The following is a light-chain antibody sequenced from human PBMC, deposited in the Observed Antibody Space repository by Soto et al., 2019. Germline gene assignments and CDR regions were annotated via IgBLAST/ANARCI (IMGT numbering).Light chain of an antibody. CDR1: QSFSSSY. CDR2: GAS. J-gene: IGKJ3*01. Sequence: EIVLTQSPGTLSLSPGERATLSCRASQSFSSSYLAWYQQKPGQAPRLLIYGASSKATGISDRFSRSGYGTHFTLTISRLEHEDFAVYYCQQDGSSPFNFGPGTKVDIK. V-gene: IGKV3-20*01. CDR3: QQDGSSPFN.